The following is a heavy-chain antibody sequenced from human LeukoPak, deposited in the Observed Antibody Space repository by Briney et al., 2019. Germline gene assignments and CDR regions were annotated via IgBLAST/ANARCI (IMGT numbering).Heavy chain of an antibody. Sequence: PSETLSLTCSVSGGSISSDTYYWGWIRQPPGKGLEWIGTMYYSGNTDYNPSLKSRITISVDTSKNQFYLKLTSVTAADTAVYYCARLRPRQLLYGGDYWGQGTLVTVSS. CDR1: GGSISSDTYY. CDR3: ARLRPRQLLYGGDY. J-gene: IGHJ4*02. D-gene: IGHD2-2*02. CDR2: MYYSGNT. V-gene: IGHV4-39*07.